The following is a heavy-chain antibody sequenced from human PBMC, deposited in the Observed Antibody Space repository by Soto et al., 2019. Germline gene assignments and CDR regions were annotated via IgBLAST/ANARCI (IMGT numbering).Heavy chain of an antibody. CDR1: GFTFSSYG. D-gene: IGHD6-19*01. J-gene: IGHJ6*02. CDR3: AKDLIPIAVAGPPRNYYGMDV. V-gene: IGHV3-30*18. Sequence: PGGSLRISCAASGFTFSSYGMHWVRQAPGKGLEWVAVISYDGSNKYYADSVKGRFTISRDNSKNTLYLQMNSLRAEDTAVYYCAKDLIPIAVAGPPRNYYGMDVWGQGTTVTVSS. CDR2: ISYDGSNK.